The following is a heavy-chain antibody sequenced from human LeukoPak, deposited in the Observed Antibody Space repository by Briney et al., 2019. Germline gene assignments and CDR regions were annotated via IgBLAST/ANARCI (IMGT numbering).Heavy chain of an antibody. CDR1: GGSINSYY. V-gene: IGHV4-4*07. D-gene: IGHD3-22*01. CDR2: IYGSGIT. CDR3: ARLKFYDSTGYSPGYYMDV. J-gene: IGHJ6*03. Sequence: PSETLSLTCTVSGGSINSYYWSWIRQPAGTGLEWIGRIYGSGITDYNPSLKSRVTMSLDTSRKQFSLRLTSVTAADTAVYYCARLKFYDSTGYSPGYYMDVLGKGNTVSVFS.